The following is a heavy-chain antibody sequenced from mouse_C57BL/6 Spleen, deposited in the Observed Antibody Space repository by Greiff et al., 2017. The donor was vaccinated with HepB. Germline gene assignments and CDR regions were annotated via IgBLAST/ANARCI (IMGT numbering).Heavy chain of an antibody. V-gene: IGHV5-17*01. CDR3: ATHYGSWFDY. Sequence: EVQRVESGGGLVKPGGSLKLSCAASGFTFSDYGMHWVRQAPEKGLEWVAYISSGSSTIYYADTVKGRFTISRDNAKNTLFLQMTSLRSEDTAMYYCATHYGSWFDYWGQGTTLTVSS. J-gene: IGHJ2*01. D-gene: IGHD1-1*01. CDR2: ISSGSSTI. CDR1: GFTFSDYG.